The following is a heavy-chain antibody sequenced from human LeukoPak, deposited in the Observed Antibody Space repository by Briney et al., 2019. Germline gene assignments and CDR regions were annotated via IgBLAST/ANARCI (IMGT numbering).Heavy chain of an antibody. CDR3: ARAEYWGIAVGDGFDI. V-gene: IGHV3-48*04. Sequence: PGGSLRLSCVASGFTFRSYSMNWVRQAPGKGLEWVSFISSSGSSIYFADSVKGRFTISRDNAKNSLYLQMNSLRAEDTAVYYCARAEYWGIAVGDGFDIWGQGTMVTVSS. J-gene: IGHJ3*02. CDR1: GFTFRSYS. D-gene: IGHD6-19*01. CDR2: ISSSGSSI.